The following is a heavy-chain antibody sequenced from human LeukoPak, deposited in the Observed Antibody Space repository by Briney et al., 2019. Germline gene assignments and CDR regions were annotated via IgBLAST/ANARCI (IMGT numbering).Heavy chain of an antibody. CDR3: ARAYYYGSGSYFEESNWFDP. D-gene: IGHD3-10*01. J-gene: IGHJ5*02. V-gene: IGHV4-59*01. CDR2: IYYSGST. CDR1: GGSISSYY. Sequence: SETLSLTCTVSGGSISSYYWSWIRQPPGKGLEWIGYIYYSGSTNYNPSLKSRVTISVDTSKNQFSLKLSSVTAADTAVHYCARAYYYGSGSYFEESNWFDPWGQGTLVTVSS.